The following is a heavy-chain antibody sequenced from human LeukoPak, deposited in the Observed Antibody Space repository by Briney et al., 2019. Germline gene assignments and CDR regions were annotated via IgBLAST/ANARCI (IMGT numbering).Heavy chain of an antibody. D-gene: IGHD6-19*01. J-gene: IGHJ4*02. V-gene: IGHV3-48*01. CDR3: AIGSSIAVAAQ. Sequence: GGSLRLSCAASGFTFSSYSMNWVRQAPGKGLEWVSYISSSSTIYYADSVKGRFTISRDNAKNSLYLQMNSLRAEDTAVYYCAIGSSIAVAAQWGQGTLVTVSS. CDR1: GFTFSSYS. CDR2: ISSSSTI.